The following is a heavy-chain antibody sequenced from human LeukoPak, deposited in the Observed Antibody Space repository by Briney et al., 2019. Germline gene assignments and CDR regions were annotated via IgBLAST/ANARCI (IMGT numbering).Heavy chain of an antibody. Sequence: PSETLSLTCTVAGGSIISYYWSWIRQPAGKGLELIGRIYTSGSTNYNPSLNSRVTMSVDTSKNQFSLKLSSVTAADTAVYYCARSSGTVRGGAAFDIWGQGTMVTVSS. D-gene: IGHD3-10*01. CDR1: GGSIISYY. CDR2: IYTSGST. CDR3: ARSSGTVRGGAAFDI. V-gene: IGHV4-4*07. J-gene: IGHJ3*02.